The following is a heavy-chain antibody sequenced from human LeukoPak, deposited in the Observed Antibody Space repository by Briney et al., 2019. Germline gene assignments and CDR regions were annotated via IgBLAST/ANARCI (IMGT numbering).Heavy chain of an antibody. CDR2: IRYDGSNK. D-gene: IGHD4-23*01. CDR3: AKEKRNYGGPVEYFDY. Sequence: GGSLRLSCAASGFTFSRYGMNWVRQAPGKGLEWVAFIRYDGSNKYYGDSVKGRYTISRDNSKNTLYLQMNSLRAEDTAVYYCAKEKRNYGGPVEYFDYWGQGTLVTVSS. V-gene: IGHV3-30*02. J-gene: IGHJ4*02. CDR1: GFTFSRYG.